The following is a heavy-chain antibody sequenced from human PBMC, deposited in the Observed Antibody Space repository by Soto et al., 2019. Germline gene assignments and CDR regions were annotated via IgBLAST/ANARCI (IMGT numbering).Heavy chain of an antibody. J-gene: IGHJ4*02. D-gene: IGHD2-21*01. V-gene: IGHV4-4*02. Sequence: QVQLQESGPGLVKPSGTLSLSCAVSGGSISSSNWWSWVRQVPGKGLEWIGEIYHSGSTIYNPSLERRVLISVDKSKNPFSLRLTSVTAADTAVYYCAKDLRWGYYWGQGTLVTVSS. CDR3: AKDLRWGYY. CDR1: GGSISSSNW. CDR2: IYHSGST.